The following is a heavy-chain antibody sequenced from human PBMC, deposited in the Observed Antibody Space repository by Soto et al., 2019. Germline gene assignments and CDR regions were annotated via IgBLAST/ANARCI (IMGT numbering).Heavy chain of an antibody. Sequence: PGETLKISCKGSGYSFTSYWISWVRQMPGKGLEWMGRIDPSDSYTNYSPSFQGHVTISADKSISTAYLQWSSLKASDTAMYYFARLSGGAARSYYYYGMDVWGQGTTVTVSS. D-gene: IGHD6-6*01. CDR1: GYSFTSYW. V-gene: IGHV5-10-1*01. CDR3: ARLSGGAARSYYYYGMDV. CDR2: IDPSDSYT. J-gene: IGHJ6*02.